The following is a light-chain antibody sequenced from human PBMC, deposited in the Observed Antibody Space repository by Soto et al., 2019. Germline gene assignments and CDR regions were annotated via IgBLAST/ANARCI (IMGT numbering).Light chain of an antibody. V-gene: IGKV3-11*01. Sequence: EIVLTQSPATLSLSPGERATLSCRASQSVRSYLAWYQQRSGQAPRLLMFDASHGATGIPARFSGSGSGTDFTLTISSLEPEDFAVYYCQQRSTWPPTFGGGTKVEIK. CDR1: QSVRSY. CDR2: DAS. CDR3: QQRSTWPPT. J-gene: IGKJ4*01.